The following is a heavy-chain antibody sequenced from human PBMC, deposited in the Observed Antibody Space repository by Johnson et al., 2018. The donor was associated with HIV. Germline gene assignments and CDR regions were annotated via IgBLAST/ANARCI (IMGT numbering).Heavy chain of an antibody. CDR3: ARRMVVGYHALDF. CDR2: IRYDGSNK. J-gene: IGHJ3*01. V-gene: IGHV3-30*02. CDR1: GFTFSSYG. D-gene: IGHD2-21*01. Sequence: QVQLVESGGGVVQPGGSLRLSCVASGFTFSSYGMHWVRQAPGKGLEWVAFIRYDGSNKYYADSVKGRFTIFRDNAKSSLYLQMNSLRVEDTAIYYCARRMVVGYHALDFWGQGTVVSVPS.